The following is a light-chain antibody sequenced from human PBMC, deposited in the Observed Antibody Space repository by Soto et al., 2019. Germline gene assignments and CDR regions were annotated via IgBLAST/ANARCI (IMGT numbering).Light chain of an antibody. J-gene: IGKJ4*01. V-gene: IGKV3-20*01. CDR3: QQYDKWPLT. Sequence: IVLTQSPGTVSLSQGERATLSCRASQSVSSNYLAWYQQKPGQAPRLLMYGASTRPTGIPARFSGSGSGTDFTLTISSLQSEDFAVYYCQQYDKWPLTFGGRTMVDI. CDR1: QSVSSNY. CDR2: GAS.